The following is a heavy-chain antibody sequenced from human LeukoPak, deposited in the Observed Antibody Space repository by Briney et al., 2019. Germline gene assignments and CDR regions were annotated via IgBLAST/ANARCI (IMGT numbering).Heavy chain of an antibody. Sequence: GGSLRLSCAASGFTFSSYGMHWVRQAPGKGLEWVAVISYDGSNKYYADSVKGRFTIFRDNSKNTLYLQMNSLRAEDTAVYYCAKTPTGGVTTVDYWGQGTLVTVSS. CDR3: AKTPTGGVTTVDY. CDR2: ISYDGSNK. J-gene: IGHJ4*02. D-gene: IGHD2-21*02. V-gene: IGHV3-30*18. CDR1: GFTFSSYG.